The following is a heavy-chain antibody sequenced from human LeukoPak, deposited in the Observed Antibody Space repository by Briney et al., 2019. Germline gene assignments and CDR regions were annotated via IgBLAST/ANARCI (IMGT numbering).Heavy chain of an antibody. CDR3: ARRGSGWQKTHNWFDP. D-gene: IGHD6-19*01. Sequence: GESLKISCKGSGYSFTTYWIAWVRQMPGKGLEWMGIIYPDDSETRYSPSFQGQVTTSADKSISTAYLQWSSLKASDTAMYYCARRGSGWQKTHNWFDPWGQGTLVTVS. J-gene: IGHJ5*02. V-gene: IGHV5-51*01. CDR2: IYPDDSET. CDR1: GYSFTTYW.